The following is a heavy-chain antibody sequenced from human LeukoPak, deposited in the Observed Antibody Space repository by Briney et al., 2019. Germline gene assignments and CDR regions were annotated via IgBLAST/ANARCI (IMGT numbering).Heavy chain of an antibody. Sequence: SETLSLTCAVYGGSFSGYYWSWIRQPPGKWLEWIGEINHSGSTNYNPSLKSRVTISVDTSKNQFSLKLSSVTAADTAVYYCARDRFDDSNGYYYHSYYYMNVWGKGTTVTVSS. CDR1: GGSFSGYY. CDR2: INHSGST. D-gene: IGHD3-22*01. CDR3: ARDRFDDSNGYYYHSYYYMNV. V-gene: IGHV4-34*01. J-gene: IGHJ6*03.